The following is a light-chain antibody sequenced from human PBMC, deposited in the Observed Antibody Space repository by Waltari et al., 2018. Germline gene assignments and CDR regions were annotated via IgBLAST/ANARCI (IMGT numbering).Light chain of an antibody. Sequence: QSALTQPASVSGSPGQSITISCTGTSSDVGGYNYVSWYQQHPGKAPKLMIYDVSNRPSGVSNLFSGSKSGTTASLTISGLQAEDEADYHCSSYSSSSTLVVFGGGTKLTVL. V-gene: IGLV2-14*03. J-gene: IGLJ2*01. CDR3: SSYSSSSTLVV. CDR1: SSDVGGYNY. CDR2: DVS.